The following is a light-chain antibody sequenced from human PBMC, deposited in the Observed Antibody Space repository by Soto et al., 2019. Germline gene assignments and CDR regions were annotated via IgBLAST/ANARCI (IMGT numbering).Light chain of an antibody. CDR2: DAS. V-gene: IGKV1-5*01. J-gene: IGKJ1*01. CDR3: QQYGGSPRT. Sequence: DIQMTQSPSALSASVGDRATITCRASQSISSWLAWYQQKPGKAPKLLIYDASTLQSGVPSRYSGSGSGTDFTLTITRLEPEDFAVYYCQQYGGSPRTFGQGTKVDIK. CDR1: QSISSW.